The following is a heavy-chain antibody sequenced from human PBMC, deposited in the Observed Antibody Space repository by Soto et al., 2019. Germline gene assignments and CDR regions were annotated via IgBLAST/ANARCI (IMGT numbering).Heavy chain of an antibody. Sequence: QVQLQESGPGLVKPSGTLSLTCAVSGGSISSSNWWSWVRQPPGKGLEWIGEIYHSGSTNYNPSLKSRVTITVDKSKNQFSLKLSSVTAADTAVYYCARVLLRGYEVGAPTQIDYWGQGTLVTVSS. D-gene: IGHD1-26*01. CDR3: ARVLLRGYEVGAPTQIDY. CDR2: IYHSGST. J-gene: IGHJ4*02. CDR1: GGSISSSNW. V-gene: IGHV4-4*02.